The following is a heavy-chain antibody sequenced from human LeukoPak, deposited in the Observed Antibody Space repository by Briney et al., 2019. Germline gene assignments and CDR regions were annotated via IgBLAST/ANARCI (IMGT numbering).Heavy chain of an antibody. CDR3: ARDSGSYNFDY. Sequence: PSETLSLTCAASGGSISSGGYSWSWIRQPPGKGLEWIGYIYHSGSTYYNPSLKSRVTISVDRSKNQFSLKLSSVTAADTAVYYCARDSGSYNFDYWGQGTLVTVSS. V-gene: IGHV4-30-2*01. CDR1: GGSISSGGYS. D-gene: IGHD1-26*01. CDR2: IYHSGST. J-gene: IGHJ4*02.